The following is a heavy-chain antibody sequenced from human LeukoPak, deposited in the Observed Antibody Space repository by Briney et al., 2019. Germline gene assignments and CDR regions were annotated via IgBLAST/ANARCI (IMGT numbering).Heavy chain of an antibody. CDR2: ISYSGST. CDR1: DDSLSSHY. D-gene: IGHD2-2*01. V-gene: IGHV4-59*11. CDR3: ARDAAAVTKVLDI. J-gene: IGHJ3*02. Sequence: SETLSLTCTVSDDSLSSHYWTWIRQPPGKGLEWIGHISYSGSTNYNPSLKSRVTMSLDTSKNQFSLTLRSVTPADTAVFFCARDAAAVTKVLDIWGQGTLVSVLS.